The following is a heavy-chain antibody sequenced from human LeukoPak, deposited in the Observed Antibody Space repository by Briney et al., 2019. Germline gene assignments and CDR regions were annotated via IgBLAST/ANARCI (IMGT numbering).Heavy chain of an antibody. V-gene: IGHV3-21*01. CDR2: ISSSSSYI. Sequence: PGGSLRLSCAASGFTFSSYSMNWVRQAPGKGLEWVSSISSSSSYIYYADSVKGRFTISRDNAKNSLYLQVNSLRAEDTAVYYCARSEEGYSSSVGYWGQGTLVTVSS. CDR1: GFTFSSYS. CDR3: ARSEEGYSSSVGY. D-gene: IGHD6-13*01. J-gene: IGHJ4*02.